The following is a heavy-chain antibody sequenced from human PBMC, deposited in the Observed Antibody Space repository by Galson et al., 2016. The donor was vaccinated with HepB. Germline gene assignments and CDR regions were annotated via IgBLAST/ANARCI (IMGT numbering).Heavy chain of an antibody. CDR3: VLQDYYDTGGAFDI. D-gene: IGHD3-22*01. CDR2: IYYSGST. V-gene: IGHV4-39*01. CDR1: DGSISSSSYY. J-gene: IGHJ3*02. Sequence: SETLSLTCTVSDGSISSSSYYWGWLRQPPGKGLEWIGDIYYSGSTYSNPSLNSRVTISVDTSKNQFSLKLSSVTAADTAVYYCVLQDYYDTGGAFDIWGQGTMVTVSS.